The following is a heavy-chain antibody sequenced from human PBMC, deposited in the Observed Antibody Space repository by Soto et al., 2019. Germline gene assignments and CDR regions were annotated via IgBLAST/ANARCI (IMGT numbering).Heavy chain of an antibody. CDR1: GFTFSRYA. Sequence: PGGSLRLSCAASGFTFSRYAMGWVRQGPGKGLEWVAVVSIGGSTHYADSVRGRFTISRDNSKNTLSLQMNSLTAEDTAVYFCATRSGAGGNFDYWGQGDLVTVSS. J-gene: IGHJ4*02. D-gene: IGHD2-15*01. V-gene: IGHV3-23*01. CDR3: ATRSGAGGNFDY. CDR2: VSIGGST.